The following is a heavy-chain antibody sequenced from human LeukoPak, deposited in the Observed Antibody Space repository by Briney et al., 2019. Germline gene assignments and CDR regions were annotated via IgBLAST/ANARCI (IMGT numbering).Heavy chain of an antibody. CDR2: INYSGST. V-gene: IGHV4-39*01. J-gene: IGHJ4*02. D-gene: IGHD2-15*01. CDR3: ARPELGYCSGGSCLGV. CDR1: GGSISSSSYY. Sequence: PSETLSLTCTVSGGSISSSSYYWGWIRQPPGQGLEWIGSINYSGSTYYNPSLKSRVTISVDTSKNQFSLKLSSVTAADTAVYYCARPELGYCSGGSCLGVWGQGTLVTVSS.